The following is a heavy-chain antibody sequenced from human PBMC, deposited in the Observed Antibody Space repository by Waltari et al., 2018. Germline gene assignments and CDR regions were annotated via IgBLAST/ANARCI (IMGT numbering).Heavy chain of an antibody. V-gene: IGHV1-69*13. D-gene: IGHD2-15*01. Sequence: QVHLVPSGAAVKKPGSSVTVSCTASGSTFTNYAITWVRQAPGQGLEWMGGIIPMFGKEKYAQKFQGRLTIAADESTSTAYMELRSLTAEDTATYYCARGYAHCNDGGCFSNWLDPWGQGTLVTVSS. J-gene: IGHJ5*02. CDR1: GSTFTNYA. CDR2: IIPMFGKE. CDR3: ARGYAHCNDGGCFSNWLDP.